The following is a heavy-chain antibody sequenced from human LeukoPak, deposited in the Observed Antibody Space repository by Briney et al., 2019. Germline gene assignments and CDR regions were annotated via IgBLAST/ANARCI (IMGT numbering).Heavy chain of an antibody. CDR2: IRYDGSNK. CDR1: GFTFSSYS. D-gene: IGHD6-6*01. V-gene: IGHV3-30*02. J-gene: IGHJ4*02. CDR3: AKDLIAARGYFDY. Sequence: GGSLRLSCAASGFTFSSYSMHRVRQAPGKGLEWVAFIRYDGSNKYYADSVKGRFTISRDNSKNTLYLQMNSLRAEDTAVYYCAKDLIAARGYFDYWGQGTLVTVSS.